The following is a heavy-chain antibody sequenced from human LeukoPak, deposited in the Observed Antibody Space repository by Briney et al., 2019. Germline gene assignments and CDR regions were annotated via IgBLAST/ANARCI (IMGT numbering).Heavy chain of an antibody. J-gene: IGHJ4*02. Sequence: SETLSLTCTVSGGSISSYYWSWIRQPPGKGLEGIGYIYYSESTNYNPSLKSRVTISVDTSKNQFSLKLSSVTAADTAVYYCARGGAHYIVGATTIADYWGQGTLVTVSS. CDR1: GGSISSYY. D-gene: IGHD1-26*01. V-gene: IGHV4-59*01. CDR3: ARGGAHYIVGATTIADY. CDR2: IYYSEST.